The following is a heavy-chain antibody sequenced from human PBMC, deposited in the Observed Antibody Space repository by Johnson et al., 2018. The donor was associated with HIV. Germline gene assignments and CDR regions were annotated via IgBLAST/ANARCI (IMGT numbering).Heavy chain of an antibody. CDR3: AKDRLFGFRNDAFDI. V-gene: IGHV3-20*04. J-gene: IGHJ3*02. D-gene: IGHD3-16*01. CDR2: IYWNGGTT. CDR1: GFTVSSNY. Sequence: VQLVESGGGVVQPGRSLRLSCAASGFTVSSNYMSWVRQAPGKGLEWVSGIYWNGGTTGYADSVKGRFTISRDNAKNSLYLQMNSLRAEDTAVYYCAKDRLFGFRNDAFDIWGQGTLVTVSS.